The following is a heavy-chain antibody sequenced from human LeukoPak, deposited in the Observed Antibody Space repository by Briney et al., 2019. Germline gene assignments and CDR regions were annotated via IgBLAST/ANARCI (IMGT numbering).Heavy chain of an antibody. J-gene: IGHJ3*02. CDR2: TYYRSKWYN. CDR1: GDSVSSNSAA. Sequence: SQTLSLTCAIPGDSVSSNSAAWNWTRQSPSSGLEWLGRTYYRSKWYNDYAVSVKSRITINPDTYKNQFSLQLNSVTPEDTAVYYCARGSSWYGAFDIWGQGTMVTVSS. V-gene: IGHV6-1*01. CDR3: ARGSSWYGAFDI. D-gene: IGHD6-13*01.